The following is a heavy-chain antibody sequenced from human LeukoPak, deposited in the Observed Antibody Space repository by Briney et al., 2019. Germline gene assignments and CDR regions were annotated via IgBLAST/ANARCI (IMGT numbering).Heavy chain of an antibody. CDR2: FDPEDGET. D-gene: IGHD3-3*01. CDR1: GYTLTELS. V-gene: IGHV1-24*01. CDR3: ARDQARFSEWLNAFDI. Sequence: ASVKVSCKVSGYTLTELSMHWVRQAPGKGLEWMGGFDPEDGETIYAQKFQGRVTMTEDTSTDTAYMELSSLRSEDTAVYYCARDQARFSEWLNAFDIWGQGTMVTVSS. J-gene: IGHJ3*02.